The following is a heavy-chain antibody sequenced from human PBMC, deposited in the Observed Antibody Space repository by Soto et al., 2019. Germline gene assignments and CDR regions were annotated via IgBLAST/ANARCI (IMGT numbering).Heavy chain of an antibody. J-gene: IGHJ6*02. Sequence: GVSLRRSCAASGLPFSSYASSGLRKTAGKGLEWVSAISGSGGSTYYADSVKGRFTISRDNSKNTLYLQMNSLRAEDTAVYSCAKDERGVNGYYYGMDVWGQGTTVTVSS. V-gene: IGHV3-23*01. CDR2: ISGSGGST. D-gene: IGHD2-8*01. CDR1: GLPFSSYA. CDR3: AKDERGVNGYYYGMDV.